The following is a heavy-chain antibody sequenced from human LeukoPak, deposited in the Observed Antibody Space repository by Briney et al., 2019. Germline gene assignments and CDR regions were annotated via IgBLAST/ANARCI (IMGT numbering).Heavy chain of an antibody. V-gene: IGHV3-43*01. D-gene: IGHD6-19*01. CDR3: AKEHNTGWPNLDY. CDR1: GFRFDEYN. J-gene: IGHJ4*02. CDR2: IDRDSGGT. Sequence: PGGSLRLSCATSGFRFDEYNIHWVRQPPGRGLEWVSVIDRDSGGTHYADSVRGRFTISRDNIEKSLNLQMNSLTTEDTAFYYCAKEHNTGWPNLDYWGQGTLVTVSS.